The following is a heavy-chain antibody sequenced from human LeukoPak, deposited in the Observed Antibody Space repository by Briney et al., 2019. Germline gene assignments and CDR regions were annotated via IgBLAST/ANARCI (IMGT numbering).Heavy chain of an antibody. V-gene: IGHV1-8*01. CDR2: MNPNSGNT. CDR1: GYTFTSYD. D-gene: IGHD3-22*01. J-gene: IGHJ4*02. CDR3: ARAPYYYDSSGYYLDY. Sequence: APVKVSCKASGYTFTSYDINWMRQATGQGLEWMGWMNPNSGNTGYAQKFQGRVTMTRNTSISTAHMELSSLRSEDTAVYYCARAPYYYDSSGYYLDYWGQGTLVTVSS.